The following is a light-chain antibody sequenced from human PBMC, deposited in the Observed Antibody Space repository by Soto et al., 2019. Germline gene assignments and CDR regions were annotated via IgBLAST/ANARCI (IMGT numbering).Light chain of an antibody. J-gene: IGKJ5*01. Sequence: AIRMTQSPSSLSASTGDRVTITCRASQGISSYLAWYQQKPGKAPKLLIYAASTLQSGVPSTFSGSGSGTDFTLTISCLQSEDFATYYCQHYYSYPITFGQGTRLEIK. V-gene: IGKV1-8*01. CDR1: QGISSY. CDR3: QHYYSYPIT. CDR2: AAS.